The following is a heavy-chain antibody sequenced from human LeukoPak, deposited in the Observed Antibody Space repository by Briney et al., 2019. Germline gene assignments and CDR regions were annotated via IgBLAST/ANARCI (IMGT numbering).Heavy chain of an antibody. Sequence: SQTLSLTCTVSGGSISSGRFYWSWIRQPAGKGLEWIGRIFTSGSTNYNPSPKSRVSISVNTSKNQFSLKLSSVTAADTAVYYCARVTGGRYCSTTSCYMRGWFDPWGQGTLVTVSS. CDR1: GGSISSGRFY. J-gene: IGHJ5*02. CDR3: ARVTGGRYCSTTSCYMRGWFDP. CDR2: IFTSGST. V-gene: IGHV4-61*02. D-gene: IGHD2-2*02.